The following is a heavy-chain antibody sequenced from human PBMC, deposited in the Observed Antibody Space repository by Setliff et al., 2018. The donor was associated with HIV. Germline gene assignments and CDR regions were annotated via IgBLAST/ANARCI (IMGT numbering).Heavy chain of an antibody. Sequence: PSETLSLTCTVSGGSITGYYWSWVRQPPGKGLEWIGYIYYTGSTYYNLSLKSRMIISLDTSKNQLFLTLNSVTAADTAIYYCARGGRKDLTDNWGQGTLVTVSS. CDR3: ARGGRKDLTDN. CDR1: GGSITGYY. V-gene: IGHV4-59*12. CDR2: IYYTGST. D-gene: IGHD3-16*01. J-gene: IGHJ4*02.